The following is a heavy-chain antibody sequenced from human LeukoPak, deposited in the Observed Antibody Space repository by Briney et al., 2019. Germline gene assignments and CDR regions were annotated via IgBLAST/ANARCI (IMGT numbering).Heavy chain of an antibody. CDR1: GYTFTGYY. V-gene: IGHV1-2*02. D-gene: IGHD2-2*01. CDR3: ATHPFVVVPAASYSGRWYAGNYFDS. J-gene: IGHJ4*02. Sequence: ASVKVSCKASGYTFTGYYMHWVRQAPGQGLEWMGWINPNSGGTNYAQKFQGRVTMTRDTSISTAYMELSRLRSDDTAVYYCATHPFVVVPAASYSGRWYAGNYFDSWGQGTLGTGSS. CDR2: INPNSGGT.